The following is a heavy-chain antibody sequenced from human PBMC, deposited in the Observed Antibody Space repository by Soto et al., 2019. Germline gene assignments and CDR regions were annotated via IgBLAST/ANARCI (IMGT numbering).Heavy chain of an antibody. V-gene: IGHV1-69*05. Sequence: QVQLVQSGAEVKKPGSSVKVSCKASGGTFSSYAISWVRQAPGQGLEWMGGIIPIFGTANYAQKFQGRVTXTXEXXTSTAYMELSSLRSEGTAVYYCARTVADTYNWFDPWGQGTLVTVSS. J-gene: IGHJ5*02. CDR1: GGTFSSYA. D-gene: IGHD6-19*01. CDR2: IIPIFGTA. CDR3: ARTVADTYNWFDP.